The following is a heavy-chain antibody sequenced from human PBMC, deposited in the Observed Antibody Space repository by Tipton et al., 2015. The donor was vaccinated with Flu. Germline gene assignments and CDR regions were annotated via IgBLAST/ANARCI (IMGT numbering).Heavy chain of an antibody. CDR3: ARGGAGITMVRGATYYYYYMDV. CDR2: IYHSGST. CDR1: GASISSESYY. Sequence: TLSLTCTVSGASISSESYYWGWIRQPTGKGLEWIGNIYHSGSTNYNPSLKSRVTISLDKSKNQFSLNLSSVTAADTAVYYCARGGAGITMVRGATYYYYYMDVWGKGTAVTVSS. D-gene: IGHD3-10*01. J-gene: IGHJ6*03. V-gene: IGHV4-39*07.